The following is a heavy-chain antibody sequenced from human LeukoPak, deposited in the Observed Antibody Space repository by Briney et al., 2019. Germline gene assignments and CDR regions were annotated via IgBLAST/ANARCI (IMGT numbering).Heavy chain of an antibody. V-gene: IGHV3-7*01. J-gene: IGHJ4*02. CDR3: ARDKEAPGLFFGS. Sequence: GGSLRLSCAASGFRFSSHWMSWVRQAPGKGLEWVASMKYDGSEKDYVDSVKGRFTISKDNAKNSLHLQMNSLRVEDTAVYYCARDKEAPGLFFGSWGQGVLVTVSS. CDR2: MKYDGSEK. CDR1: GFRFSSHW. D-gene: IGHD6-13*01.